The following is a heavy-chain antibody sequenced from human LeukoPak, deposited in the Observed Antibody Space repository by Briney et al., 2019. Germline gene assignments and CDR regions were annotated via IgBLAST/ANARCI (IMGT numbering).Heavy chain of an antibody. V-gene: IGHV4-61*02. CDR1: GGSISSGSYY. CDR3: ARAAYDFWRGYREHAFDI. J-gene: IGHJ3*02. CDR2: IYTSGST. D-gene: IGHD3-3*01. Sequence: SETLSLTCTVSGGSISSGSYYWSWIRQPAGKGLEWIGRIYTSGSTNYNPSLKSRVTISVDTSKNQFSLKLTSVTAADTAVYYCARAAYDFWRGYREHAFDIWGQGTMVTVSS.